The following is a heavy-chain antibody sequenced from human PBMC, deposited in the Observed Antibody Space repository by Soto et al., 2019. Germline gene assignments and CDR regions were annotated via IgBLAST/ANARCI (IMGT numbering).Heavy chain of an antibody. CDR1: GYTFTGYY. Sequence: ASVKVSCKASGYTFTGYYMHWVRQAPGQGLEWMGWINPNSGGTNYAQKFQGWVTMTRDTSISTAYMELSRLRSDDTAVYYCARGAEEAPAPPFSYYYYMDVWGKGTTVTV. V-gene: IGHV1-2*04. J-gene: IGHJ6*03. CDR2: INPNSGGT. D-gene: IGHD2-2*01. CDR3: ARGAEEAPAPPFSYYYYMDV.